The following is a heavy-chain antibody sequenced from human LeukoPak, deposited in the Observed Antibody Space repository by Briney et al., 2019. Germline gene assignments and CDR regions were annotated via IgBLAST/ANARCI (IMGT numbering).Heavy chain of an antibody. CDR3: ARDAVAAAGTENAFDI. Sequence: PSETLSLTCTVSGGSICSYCWSWIRQPPGKGLEWIGYIYYSGSTNYNPSLKSRVTISVDTSKNQFSLKLSSVTAADTAVYYRARDAVAAAGTENAFDIWGQGTMVTVSS. J-gene: IGHJ3*02. V-gene: IGHV4-59*01. CDR1: GGSICSYC. D-gene: IGHD6-13*01. CDR2: IYYSGST.